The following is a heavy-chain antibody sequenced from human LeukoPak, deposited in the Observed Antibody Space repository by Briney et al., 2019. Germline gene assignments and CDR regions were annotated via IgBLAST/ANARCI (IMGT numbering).Heavy chain of an antibody. CDR1: GDSITNFY. J-gene: IGHJ4*02. Sequence: KTSETLSLTCTVSGDSITNFYWTWIRQPPGKGLEWIGNIYYSGTTNYNASLKSRVTISGDTSKDQLSLRLRSVTAADTAVYYCARDVTPHVWGQGTLVTVSS. V-gene: IGHV4-59*01. CDR2: IYYSGTT. CDR3: ARDVTPHV.